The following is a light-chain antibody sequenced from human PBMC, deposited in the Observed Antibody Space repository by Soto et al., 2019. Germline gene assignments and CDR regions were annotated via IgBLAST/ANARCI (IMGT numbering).Light chain of an antibody. J-gene: IGKJ4*01. V-gene: IGKV4-1*01. Sequence: DFVMTQSPDSLAVSLGDRATINCKSSQSLLYSSNKRNYLAWYQQKPGQPPKLLISWASTREPGVPARFSGSGSGTDFTLTITSLQAEDVAVYYCQQFYSTPLTFGGGTRVEI. CDR3: QQFYSTPLT. CDR1: QSLLYSSNKRNY. CDR2: WAS.